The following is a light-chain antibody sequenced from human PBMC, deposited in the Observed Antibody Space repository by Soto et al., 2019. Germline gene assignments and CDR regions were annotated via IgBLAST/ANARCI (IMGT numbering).Light chain of an antibody. CDR1: SSNIGSNT. J-gene: IGLJ2*01. CDR3: AAWDDGLNALV. V-gene: IGLV1-44*01. Sequence: QSVLTQPPSASGTPGQTVIISCSGSSSNIGSNTVNWYQQLPGTAPKFLIFSNSQRPSGVPDRFSGSRSGTSASLPITGVQSEDEAHYYCAAWDDGLNALVFGGGTKLTVL. CDR2: SNS.